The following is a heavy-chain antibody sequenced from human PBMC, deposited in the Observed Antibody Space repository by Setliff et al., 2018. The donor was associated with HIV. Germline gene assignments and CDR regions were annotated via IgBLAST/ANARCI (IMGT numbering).Heavy chain of an antibody. J-gene: IGHJ3*02. CDR3: AREVNIPVRGITDDAFDI. CDR1: GYSISSGYY. V-gene: IGHV4-30-4*08. Sequence: SETLSLTCTVSGYSISSGYYWSWIRQPPGKGLEWIGYIYYSGNSYYNPSLKSRVTLSVDTSKNQFSLKVNSVTAADTAVYYCAREVNIPVRGITDDAFDIWGQGTMVTVSS. CDR2: IYYSGNS. D-gene: IGHD3-10*01.